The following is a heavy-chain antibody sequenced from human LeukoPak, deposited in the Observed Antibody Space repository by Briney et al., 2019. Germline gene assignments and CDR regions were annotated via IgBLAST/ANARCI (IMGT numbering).Heavy chain of an antibody. Sequence: SETLSLTCTVSGGSISSSSYYWGWIRQPPGKGLEWIGSIYYSGSTYYNPSLKSRVTISVDTSKNQFSLKLSSVTAADTAVYYCTRLKKDIVLMVYAPFDPWGQGTLVTVSS. D-gene: IGHD2-8*01. CDR3: TRLKKDIVLMVYAPFDP. J-gene: IGHJ5*02. CDR2: IYYSGST. V-gene: IGHV4-39*01. CDR1: GGSISSSSYY.